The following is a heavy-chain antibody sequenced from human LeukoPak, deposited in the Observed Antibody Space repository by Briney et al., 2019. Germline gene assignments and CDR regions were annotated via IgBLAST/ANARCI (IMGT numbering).Heavy chain of an antibody. CDR3: ATAPTSIAAAGAYYYMGV. J-gene: IGHJ6*03. CDR2: FDPEDGET. CDR1: GYTLTELS. Sequence: ASVKVSCKVSGYTLTELSMHWVRQAPGKGLEWMGGFDPEDGETIYAQKFQGRVTMTEDTSTDTAYMELSSLRSEDTAVYYCATAPTSIAAAGAYYYMGVWGKGTTVTVSS. D-gene: IGHD6-13*01. V-gene: IGHV1-24*01.